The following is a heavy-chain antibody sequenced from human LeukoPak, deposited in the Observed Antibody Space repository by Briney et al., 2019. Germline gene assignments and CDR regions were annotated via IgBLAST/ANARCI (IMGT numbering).Heavy chain of an antibody. CDR1: GFIFNTFW. Sequence: GGSLRLSCAASGFIFNTFWMNWVRLTPGKGLEWVAKINQDGSDMYYVDSVKGRFFVSRDNARNLVHLQMNSLRVDDTAVYYCARDFPGIGRGTFDFWGQGTIIIVSS. V-gene: IGHV3-7*03. D-gene: IGHD3-10*01. J-gene: IGHJ3*01. CDR3: ARDFPGIGRGTFDF. CDR2: INQDGSDM.